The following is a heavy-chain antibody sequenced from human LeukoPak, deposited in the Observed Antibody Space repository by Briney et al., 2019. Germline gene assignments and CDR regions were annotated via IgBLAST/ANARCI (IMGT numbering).Heavy chain of an antibody. CDR3: AREGYRYYYDSSGYYNFDY. J-gene: IGHJ4*02. V-gene: IGHV1-18*01. CDR1: GYTFTSYG. D-gene: IGHD3-22*01. Sequence: ASVKVSCKASGYTFTSYGISWVRQAPGQGLEWMGWISAYNGNTNYAQKLQGKVTMTTDTSTSTAYMELRSLRSDDTAVYYCAREGYRYYYDSSGYYNFDYWGQGTLVTVSS. CDR2: ISAYNGNT.